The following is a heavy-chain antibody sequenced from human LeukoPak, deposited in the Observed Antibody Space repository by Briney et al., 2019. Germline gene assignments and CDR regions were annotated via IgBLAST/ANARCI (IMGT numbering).Heavy chain of an antibody. Sequence: ASVKVSCKTSGYTFTNFDINWVRHTTGHGPEWMGWVNCDNENTRYARKFQGRVAITRDTSTRTVYLELNNLSSDDTAMYYCTRGPFLNGNAYNWFDPWGQGTLVTVSS. D-gene: IGHD1-20*01. V-gene: IGHV1-8*03. CDR3: TRGPFLNGNAYNWFDP. CDR1: GYTFTNFD. J-gene: IGHJ5*02. CDR2: VNCDNENT.